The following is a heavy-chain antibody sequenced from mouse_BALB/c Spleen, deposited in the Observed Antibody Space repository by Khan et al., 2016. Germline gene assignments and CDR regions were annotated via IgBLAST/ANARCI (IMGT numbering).Heavy chain of an antibody. CDR1: GYTFSSYW. D-gene: IGHD1-2*01. CDR3: AIGGYGYVPSWLAY. J-gene: IGHJ3*01. V-gene: IGHV1-9*01. Sequence: QVQLQQPGAELMKPGASVKISCKATGYTFSSYWIEWVKQRPGHGLEWIGEILPGSGSTNYNEKFKGKATFTADTSSNTAYMQLSSLTSEDSAVYYDAIGGYGYVPSWLAYWGEGTLVTVSA. CDR2: ILPGSGST.